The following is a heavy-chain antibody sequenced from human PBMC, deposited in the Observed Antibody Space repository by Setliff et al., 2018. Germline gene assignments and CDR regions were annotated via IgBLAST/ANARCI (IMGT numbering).Heavy chain of an antibody. D-gene: IGHD6-6*01. J-gene: IGHJ6*03. CDR1: GGTFSSYG. CDR2: TIPIFGTT. Sequence: SVKVSCKASGGTFSSYGISWVRQAPGQGLEWMGGTIPIFGTTDYAQKFRGRVTIITDESTSTAFMQLSSLRSDDTAVYYCVREGVDRRSSTDYRYYMDVWGKGTTVTVSS. CDR3: VREGVDRRSSTDYRYYMDV. V-gene: IGHV1-69*05.